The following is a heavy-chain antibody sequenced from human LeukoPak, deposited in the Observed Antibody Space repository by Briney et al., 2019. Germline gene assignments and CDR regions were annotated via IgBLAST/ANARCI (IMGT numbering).Heavy chain of an antibody. Sequence: PGRSLRLSCAASGFTFSSYAMHWVRQAPGKGLEWVAVISYDGSNKYYADSVKGRFTISRDNSKNTLYLQMNSLRAEDTAVYYCARYDFWSGYSVYWGQGTLVTVSS. CDR3: ARYDFWSGYSVY. D-gene: IGHD3-3*01. CDR2: ISYDGSNK. J-gene: IGHJ4*02. V-gene: IGHV3-30-3*01. CDR1: GFTFSSYA.